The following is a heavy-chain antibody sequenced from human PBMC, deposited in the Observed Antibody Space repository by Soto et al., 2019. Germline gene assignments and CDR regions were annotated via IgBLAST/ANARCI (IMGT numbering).Heavy chain of an antibody. V-gene: IGHV3-15*07. CDR1: GFTFNNAW. Sequence: EVQLVESGGGLVKPGGSLRLSCAASGFTFNNAWMNWVRQAPGKGLEWVGRIRSKADGGTTDYAASVKDRFTISRDDSKNTLHLQMNSLKIEDTAVYYCTTEPDYSNYFDYWRQGTLVTVSS. CDR3: TTEPDYSNYFDY. D-gene: IGHD4-4*01. CDR2: IRSKADGGTT. J-gene: IGHJ4*02.